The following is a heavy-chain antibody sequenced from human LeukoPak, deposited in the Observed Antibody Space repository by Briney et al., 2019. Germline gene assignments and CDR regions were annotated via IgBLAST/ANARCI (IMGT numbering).Heavy chain of an antibody. Sequence: GGSLRLSCEVSGFTFRTYSMDWVRQAPGKGLEWVSYISVEGLTKYYADSVKGRFTISRDDAKNSLYLDMSSLRVDDTAIYYCARDRVGTKGDYWGQGTLVTVSS. J-gene: IGHJ4*02. D-gene: IGHD1-26*01. CDR2: ISVEGLTK. CDR1: GFTFRTYS. V-gene: IGHV3-48*01. CDR3: ARDRVGTKGDY.